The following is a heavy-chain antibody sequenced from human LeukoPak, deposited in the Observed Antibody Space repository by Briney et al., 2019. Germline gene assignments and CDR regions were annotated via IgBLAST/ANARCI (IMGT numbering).Heavy chain of an antibody. CDR2: IQQDGSEK. CDR1: GFTFSSYW. V-gene: IGHV3-7*04. D-gene: IGHD5-18*01. J-gene: IGHJ4*02. Sequence: PGGSLRLSCAASGFTFSSYWMSWVRQAPGKGLEWVANIQQDGSEKYYVDSVKGRFTISRDNAKKSLFLQVSSLRGEDTAVYYCARDRGFGYGIDFWGQGTLVTVSS. CDR3: ARDRGFGYGIDF.